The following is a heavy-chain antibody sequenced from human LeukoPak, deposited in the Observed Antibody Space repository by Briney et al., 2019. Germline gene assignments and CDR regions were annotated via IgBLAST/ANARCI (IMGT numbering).Heavy chain of an antibody. CDR3: ARGYSNLDY. CDR2: MYYSGNT. D-gene: IGHD4-11*01. V-gene: IGHV4-59*01. Sequence: ASETLSLTCTVSGGSISSYYWTWIRQPPGKGLEWIGYMYYSGNTNYNPSLKSRVTISVDTSKKQFSLKLNSVTAADTAVYYCARGYSNLDYWGQGTLVTVSS. CDR1: GGSISSYY. J-gene: IGHJ4*02.